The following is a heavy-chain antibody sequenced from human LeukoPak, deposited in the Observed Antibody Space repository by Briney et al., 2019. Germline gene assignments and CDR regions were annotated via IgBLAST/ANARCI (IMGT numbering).Heavy chain of an antibody. V-gene: IGHV3-23*01. D-gene: IGHD6-19*01. Sequence: GGSLRLSCAASGFTFSSYAMSWVRQATGKGLEWVSAISGSGGSTYYADSVKGRFTISRDNSKNTLYLQMNSLRAEDTAVYYCAKSKQQWLVRGGWFDPWGQGTLVTVSS. CDR2: ISGSGGST. CDR1: GFTFSSYA. CDR3: AKSKQQWLVRGGWFDP. J-gene: IGHJ5*02.